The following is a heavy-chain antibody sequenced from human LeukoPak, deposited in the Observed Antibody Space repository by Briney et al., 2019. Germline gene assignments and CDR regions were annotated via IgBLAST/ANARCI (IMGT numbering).Heavy chain of an antibody. D-gene: IGHD2-2*01. CDR2: IYTSGST. J-gene: IGHJ6*03. CDR1: GGSISSYY. V-gene: IGHV4-4*07. Sequence: RPSETLSLTCTVSGGSISSYYWSWIRQPAGKGLEWIGRIYTSGSTNYNPSLKSRVTMSVDTSKNQFSLKLSSVTAADTAVYYCARDQDCSSTSCYVYMDVWGKGTTVTVSS. CDR3: ARDQDCSSTSCYVYMDV.